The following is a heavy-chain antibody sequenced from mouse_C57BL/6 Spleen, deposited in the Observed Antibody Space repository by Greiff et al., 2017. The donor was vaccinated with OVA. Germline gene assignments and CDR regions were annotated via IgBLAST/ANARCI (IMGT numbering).Heavy chain of an antibody. D-gene: IGHD2-3*01. J-gene: IGHJ1*03. V-gene: IGHV1-18*01. CDR3: TRERGYYVYFDV. CDR2: INPNNGGT. CDR1: GYTFTDYN. Sequence: EVQLQQSGPELVKPGASVKIPCKASGYTFTDYNMDWVKQSQGKSLEWIGDINPNNGGTIYNQKFKGKATWTVDKSSSTAYMELRSLTSEDTAVYYCTRERGYYVYFDVWGTGTTVTVSS.